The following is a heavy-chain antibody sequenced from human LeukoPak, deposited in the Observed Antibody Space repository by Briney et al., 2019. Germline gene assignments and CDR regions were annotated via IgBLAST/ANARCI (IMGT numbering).Heavy chain of an antibody. Sequence: PSETLSLTCTVSGATINSYYWNWIRQSPGKGLEWIGHIYDSGTTKYNPSLKGRVNISVDTSKSQVSLKMTSVTAADTAVYYCARSFWSQGRYDWVDPWGQGTLVTVSS. V-gene: IGHV4-59*01. CDR3: ARSFWSQGRYDWVDP. CDR2: IYDSGTT. J-gene: IGHJ5*02. CDR1: GATINSYY. D-gene: IGHD3-3*01.